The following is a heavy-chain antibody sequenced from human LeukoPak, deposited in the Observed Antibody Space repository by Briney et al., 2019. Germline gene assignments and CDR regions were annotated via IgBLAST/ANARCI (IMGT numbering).Heavy chain of an antibody. CDR3: ARVVWNDGN. CDR1: GFTLSSYA. V-gene: IGHV3-23*01. Sequence: GGSLRLSCAASGFTLSSYAMSWVRQAPGKGLEWVSATSSSDAGTYYAASVRGRFTVSRDNSKNTLYLQMNSLRAEDTAVYYCARVVWNDGNWGQGTLVTVSS. J-gene: IGHJ4*02. D-gene: IGHD1-1*01. CDR2: TSSSDAGT.